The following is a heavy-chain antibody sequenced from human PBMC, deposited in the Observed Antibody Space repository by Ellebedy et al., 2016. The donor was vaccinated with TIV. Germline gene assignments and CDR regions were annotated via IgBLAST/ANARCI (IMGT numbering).Heavy chain of an antibody. Sequence: MPSETLSLTCTVSGGSISNSDYYWNWLRQLPGKGLEWIGSIYYSGSAYYNPSLKSRVTVSVDTSKNQFSLNLSSVTAADTAVYYCARDPALPRGRFDTWGQGTLVTVSS. CDR3: ARDPALPRGRFDT. J-gene: IGHJ5*02. CDR2: IYYSGSA. V-gene: IGHV4-39*07. CDR1: GGSISNSDYY.